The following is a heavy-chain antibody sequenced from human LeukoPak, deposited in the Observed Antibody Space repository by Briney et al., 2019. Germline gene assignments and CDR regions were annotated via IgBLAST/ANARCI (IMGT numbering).Heavy chain of an antibody. CDR3: ASDRVRSAAAGNWFDP. V-gene: IGHV4-4*07. Sequence: SETLSLTCTVSGGSISSYYWSWIRQPAGKGLEWIGRIYTSGSTNYNPSLKSRVTMSVDTSNNQFSLKLSSVTAADTAVYYCASDRVRSAAAGNWFDPWGQGTLVTVSS. CDR1: GGSISSYY. CDR2: IYTSGST. D-gene: IGHD6-13*01. J-gene: IGHJ5*02.